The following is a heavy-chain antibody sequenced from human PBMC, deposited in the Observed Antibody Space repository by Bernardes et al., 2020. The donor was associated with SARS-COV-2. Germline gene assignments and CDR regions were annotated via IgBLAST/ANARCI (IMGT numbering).Heavy chain of an antibody. D-gene: IGHD2-8*01. V-gene: IGHV3-7*03. Sequence: GGSLRLSRVASGFTFTDYWMQWVRQAPGKGLEWVASVRPDGSEKNYADSVKGRFTISRDNAKNLLYLQMSSLRSDDTAVYYCARECIWGQGTLVTVSS. CDR2: VRPDGSEK. J-gene: IGHJ1*01. CDR3: ARECI. CDR1: GFTFTDYW.